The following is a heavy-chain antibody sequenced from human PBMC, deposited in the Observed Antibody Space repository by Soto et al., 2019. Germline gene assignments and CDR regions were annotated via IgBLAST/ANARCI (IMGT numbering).Heavy chain of an antibody. D-gene: IGHD4-17*01. CDR3: ARQGLRWYDAFDI. CDR2: IYYSGST. J-gene: IGHJ3*02. V-gene: IGHV4-39*01. Sequence: SETLSLTCTVSGGSISSSSYYWGWIRQPPGKGLEWVGSIYYSGSTYYNPSLKSRVTISVDTSKNQFSLKLSSVTAADTAVYYCARQGLRWYDAFDIWGQGTMVTVSS. CDR1: GGSISSSSYY.